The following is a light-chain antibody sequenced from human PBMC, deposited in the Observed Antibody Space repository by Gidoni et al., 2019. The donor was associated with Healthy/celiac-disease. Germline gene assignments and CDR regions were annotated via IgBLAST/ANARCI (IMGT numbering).Light chain of an antibody. J-gene: IGKJ4*02. V-gene: IGKV3-11*01. CDR3: QQRSNWPPLT. CDR1: QSVSSY. Sequence: LVLAHSPATLSLSPGERATLSCRASQSVSSYLAWYQQKPGQAPRLLIYDASNRATGIPARFSGSGSGTDFTLTISSLEPEDLAVDYCQQRSNWPPLTFGGGTKVEIK. CDR2: DAS.